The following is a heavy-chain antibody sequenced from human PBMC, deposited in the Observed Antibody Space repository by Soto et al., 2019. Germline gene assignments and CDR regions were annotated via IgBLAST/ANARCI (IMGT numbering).Heavy chain of an antibody. CDR2: AIPVLGVA. D-gene: IGHD6-13*01. V-gene: IGHV1-69*08. CDR3: ARDRDVAADGTVETHSYYGMDV. CDR1: GGNFRSQS. Sequence: QVQLVQSGAEVKKPGSSVRVSCKASGGNFRSQSISISWVRQAPGQGLEWMGSAIPVLGVATYAQRFQVRVTITADKSTSTVYMELRRLRSQDTAVYYWARDRDVAADGTVETHSYYGMDVWGQGTTVTVSS. J-gene: IGHJ6*02.